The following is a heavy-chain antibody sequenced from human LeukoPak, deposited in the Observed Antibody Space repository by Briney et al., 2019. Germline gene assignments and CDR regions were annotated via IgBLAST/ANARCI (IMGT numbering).Heavy chain of an antibody. CDR3: GRKSAARKTSEFDY. V-gene: IGHV1-2*02. D-gene: IGHD6-6*01. Sequence: ASVTVSFTASGYTFTDYYMNWVRQAPGQGLEWMGWIHPNSGGTNYAQKFQGRVTMTRDTSINTAYMELSRLTSDDTAVYYCGRKSAARKTSEFDYWGQGTLVTVSS. J-gene: IGHJ4*02. CDR1: GYTFTDYY. CDR2: IHPNSGGT.